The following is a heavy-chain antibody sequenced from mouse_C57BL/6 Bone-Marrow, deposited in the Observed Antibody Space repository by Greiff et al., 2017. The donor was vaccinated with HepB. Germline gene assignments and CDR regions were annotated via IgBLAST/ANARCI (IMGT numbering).Heavy chain of an antibody. D-gene: IGHD1-1*01. J-gene: IGHJ2*01. CDR2: IYPGSGST. Sequence: QVQLQQPGAELVKPGASVKMSCKASGYTFTSYWITWVKQRPGQGLEWIGDIYPGSGSTNYNEKFKSKATLTVDTSSSTAYMQLSSRTSEASAVYYCAREFITRFDYWCQGTTLTVSS. CDR1: GYTFTSYW. CDR3: AREFITRFDY. V-gene: IGHV1-55*01.